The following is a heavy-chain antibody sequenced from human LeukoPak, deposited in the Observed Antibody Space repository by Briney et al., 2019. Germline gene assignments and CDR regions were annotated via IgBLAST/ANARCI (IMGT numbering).Heavy chain of an antibody. D-gene: IGHD1-7*01. J-gene: IGHJ4*02. CDR2: MSYDGGHK. Sequence: GGSLRLSCAASGFTFSSYAMHWVRQAPGKGLEWVAVMSYDGGHKYYADSVKGRFTISRDNSKNTLYLQMNSLRAEDTAVYYCAKDVRVLVNWNYVQNFDYWGQGTLVTVSS. CDR1: GFTFSSYA. V-gene: IGHV3-30*18. CDR3: AKDVRVLVNWNYVQNFDY.